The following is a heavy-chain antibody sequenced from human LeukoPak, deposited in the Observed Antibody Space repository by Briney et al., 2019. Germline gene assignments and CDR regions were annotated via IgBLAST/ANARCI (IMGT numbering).Heavy chain of an antibody. J-gene: IGHJ4*02. V-gene: IGHV3-15*01. Sequence: GGSLRLSCAASGFTFSNAWMSWVRQAPGKGLEWVGRIKSNADGGTTDYAAPVKGRFIILRDDSENTLYLQMNSLKTEDTAAYYCSTDDGYFDYWGQGTQVTVSS. CDR2: IKSNADGGTT. CDR3: STDDGYFDY. CDR1: GFTFSNAW. D-gene: IGHD4-17*01.